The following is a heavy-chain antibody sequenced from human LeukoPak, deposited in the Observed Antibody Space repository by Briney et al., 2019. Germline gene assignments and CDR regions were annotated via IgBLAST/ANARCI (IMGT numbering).Heavy chain of an antibody. V-gene: IGHV4-59*08. CDR1: GASISSYY. CDR3: VRYTNNWFDP. Sequence: PSETLSLTCTVSGASISSYYWSWIRQPQPQGLECIGYMYYDGRTNSNPSLKSRLTMSVDTSKNQFALKLTSVTASDTAVYYCVRYTNNWFDPWGQGTLVTVSS. CDR2: MYYDGRT. J-gene: IGHJ5*02. D-gene: IGHD2-2*02.